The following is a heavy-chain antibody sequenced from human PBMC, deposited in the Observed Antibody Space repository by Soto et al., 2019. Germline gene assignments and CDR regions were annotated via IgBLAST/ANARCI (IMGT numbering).Heavy chain of an antibody. CDR3: ARPLDYGDLAFDY. Sequence: QVQLVQSGAEVKKPGASVKVSCKASGYTFTGYYMHWVRQAPGQGLEWMGRINPNSGGTNYAQKFQGWVTMTRETSISTAYMELSRLRSDDTAVYYCARPLDYGDLAFDYWGQGTLVTVSS. V-gene: IGHV1-2*04. CDR2: INPNSGGT. J-gene: IGHJ4*02. D-gene: IGHD4-17*01. CDR1: GYTFTGYY.